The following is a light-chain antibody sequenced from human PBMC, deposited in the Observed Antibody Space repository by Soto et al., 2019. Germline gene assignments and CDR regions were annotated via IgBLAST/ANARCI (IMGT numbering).Light chain of an antibody. Sequence: QSALTQPPSASGSPGQSVTISCTGTSSDVGAYNYVSWYQQHAGKAPKLVIYEVTKRPSGVPDRFSGSKSANPASLTVSGLQAEDEADYYCSSFASSNTWVFGGGTKRPS. V-gene: IGLV2-8*01. CDR1: SSDVGAYNY. J-gene: IGLJ3*02. CDR3: SSFASSNTWV. CDR2: EVT.